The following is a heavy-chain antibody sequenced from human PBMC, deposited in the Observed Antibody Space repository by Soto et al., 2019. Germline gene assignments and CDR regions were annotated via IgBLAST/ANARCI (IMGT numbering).Heavy chain of an antibody. CDR1: GFPFSNYW. CDR2: IKYDSSKI. J-gene: IGHJ4*02. Sequence: GGSLRLSCAGSGFPFSNYWMGWVRQAPGKRPQWVGNIKYDSSKINFADSDSVRGRFAISRDNAKQTLFLQLNHLTVEDTGVYYCAAWPFSHLFDYCGQGTLVTVSS. CDR3: AAWPFSHLFDY. V-gene: IGHV3-7*05.